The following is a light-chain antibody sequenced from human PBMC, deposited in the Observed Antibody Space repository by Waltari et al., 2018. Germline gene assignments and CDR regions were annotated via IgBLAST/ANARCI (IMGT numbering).Light chain of an antibody. V-gene: IGKV3-20*01. Sequence: PGERVTLSCRASQSLSKKYLAWYQQKPGQAPRLLIYGASSRAAGIPDRFSGSGSGTDFTLTISRLEPEDFAMYYCQQYGSSVMYTFGQGTKLEIK. CDR2: GAS. CDR1: QSLSKKY. J-gene: IGKJ2*01. CDR3: QQYGSSVMYT.